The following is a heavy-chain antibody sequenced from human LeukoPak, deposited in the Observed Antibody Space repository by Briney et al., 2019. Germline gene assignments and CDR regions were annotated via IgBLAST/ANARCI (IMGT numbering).Heavy chain of an antibody. CDR3: ARDPGGPGWNYGGYFDY. Sequence: GGSLRLSCAASGFTFSSYWMSWVRQAPGKGLEWVANIKQDGSEKYYVDSVKGRFTISRDNAKDSLYLQMNSLRAEDTAVYYCARDPGGPGWNYGGYFDYWGQETLVTVSS. D-gene: IGHD1-7*01. V-gene: IGHV3-7*01. CDR1: GFTFSSYW. J-gene: IGHJ4*02. CDR2: IKQDGSEK.